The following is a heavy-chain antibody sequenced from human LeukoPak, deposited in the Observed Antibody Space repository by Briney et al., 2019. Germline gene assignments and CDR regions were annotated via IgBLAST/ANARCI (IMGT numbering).Heavy chain of an antibody. CDR2: IIPIFGTA. CDR1: GGTFSSYA. Sequence: SVTVSCMASGGTFSSYAISWVRQAPGQGLEWMGGIIPIFGTANYAQKFQGRVTITTDESTSTAYMELSSLRSEDTAVYYCESGAGSAFDIWGQGTMVTVSS. CDR3: ESGAGSAFDI. V-gene: IGHV1-69*05. J-gene: IGHJ3*02. D-gene: IGHD1-26*01.